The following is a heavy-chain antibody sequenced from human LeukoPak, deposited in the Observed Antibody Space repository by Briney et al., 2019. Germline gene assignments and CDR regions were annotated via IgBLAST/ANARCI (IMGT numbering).Heavy chain of an antibody. J-gene: IGHJ4*02. CDR3: ARAARPIDY. D-gene: IGHD6-6*01. V-gene: IGHV3-48*04. CDR2: ISSSGSTI. Sequence: GGSLRLSCAASGFTFSSYSMNWVRQAPGKGLEWVSYISSSGSTIYYADSVKGRFTISRDNAKNSLYLQMNSLRAEDTAVYYCARAARPIDYWGQGTLVTVSS. CDR1: GFTFSSYS.